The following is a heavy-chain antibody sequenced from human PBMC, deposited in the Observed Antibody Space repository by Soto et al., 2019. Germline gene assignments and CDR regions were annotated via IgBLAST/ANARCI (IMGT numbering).Heavy chain of an antibody. Sequence: QVHLVQSGAEVKKPGTSVKVSCKASEYTFSTYSLHWVRQAPGQGLEWMGVINPTTTTTTDAQKFQGRLTMTRDTSTSTVFLELSSLRSEDTAVYYCARDLYSTSWYVRAFDMWGQGTMVTVSS. CDR3: ARDLYSTSWYVRAFDM. CDR1: EYTFSTYS. J-gene: IGHJ3*02. CDR2: INPTTTTT. D-gene: IGHD6-13*01. V-gene: IGHV1-46*03.